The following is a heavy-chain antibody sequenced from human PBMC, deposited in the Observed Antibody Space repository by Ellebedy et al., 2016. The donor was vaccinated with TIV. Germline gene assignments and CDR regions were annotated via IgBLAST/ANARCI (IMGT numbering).Heavy chain of an antibody. CDR3: ARDPALPKGRFDT. J-gene: IGHJ5*02. CDR2: IYYSGSA. V-gene: IGHV4-39*07. CDR1: GGSISNSDYY. Sequence: MPSETLSLTCTVSGGSISNSDYYWNWIRQPPGKGLEWIGSIYYSGSAYYNPYLKSRVTVSVDTSKNQFSLNLSSVTAAHTAVYYCARDPALPKGRFDTWGQGTLVTVSS.